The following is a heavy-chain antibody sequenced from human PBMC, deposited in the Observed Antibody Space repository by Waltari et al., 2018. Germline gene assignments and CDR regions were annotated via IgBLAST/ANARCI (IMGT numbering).Heavy chain of an antibody. D-gene: IGHD1-26*01. CDR3: ARDRGYLVHDY. V-gene: IGHV3-7*01. J-gene: IGHJ4*02. CDR2: INEDGSET. Sequence: EVQLVESGGGSVQPGGSLRLPGSVSGFSFITYWMNWVSQAPGKGLEWVGSINEDGSETYYADSVKGRFTISRDNGKTSLYLQMNSLRSEDTAVYYCARDRGYLVHDYWGQGTLVTVSA. CDR1: GFSFITYW.